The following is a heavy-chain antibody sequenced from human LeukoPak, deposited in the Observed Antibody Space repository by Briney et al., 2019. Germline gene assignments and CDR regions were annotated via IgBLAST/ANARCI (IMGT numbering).Heavy chain of an antibody. CDR2: IYYSGST. CDR3: ARDLYDYVWGSYRPGDY. Sequence: PSETLSLTCTVSGGSISSSSYYWGWIRQPPGKGLEWIGSIYYSGSTYYNPSLKSRVTISVDTSKNQFSLKLSSVTAADTAVYYCARDLYDYVWGSYRPGDYWGQGTLVTVSS. CDR1: GGSISSSSYY. D-gene: IGHD3-16*02. V-gene: IGHV4-39*07. J-gene: IGHJ4*02.